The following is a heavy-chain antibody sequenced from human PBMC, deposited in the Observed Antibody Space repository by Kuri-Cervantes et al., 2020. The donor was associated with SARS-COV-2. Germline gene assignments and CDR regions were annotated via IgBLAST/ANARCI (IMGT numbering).Heavy chain of an antibody. CDR3: ARGRQFWDIVVVVAARWFDP. CDR1: GGSFSGYY. J-gene: IGHJ5*02. V-gene: IGHV4-34*01. Sequence: ESLKISCAVYGGSFSGYYWSWIRQPPGKGLEWIGEINHSGSTNYNPSLKSRVTISVDTSKNQFSLKPSSVTAADTAVYYCARGRQFWDIVVVVAARWFDPWGQGTLVTVSS. CDR2: INHSGST. D-gene: IGHD2-15*01.